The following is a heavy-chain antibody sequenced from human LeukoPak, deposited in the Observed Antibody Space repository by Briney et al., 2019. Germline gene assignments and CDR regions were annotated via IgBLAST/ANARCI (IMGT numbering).Heavy chain of an antibody. Sequence: ASVKVSCEASGYTFTSYGISWVRQAPGQGLEWMGWISAYNGNTNYAQKLQGRVTMTTDTSTSTAYVELRSLRSDDTAVYYCARGKFRLSDSWFDPWGQGTLVTVSS. V-gene: IGHV1-18*01. CDR2: ISAYNGNT. J-gene: IGHJ5*02. CDR3: ARGKFRLSDSWFDP. CDR1: GYTFTSYG. D-gene: IGHD3-16*01.